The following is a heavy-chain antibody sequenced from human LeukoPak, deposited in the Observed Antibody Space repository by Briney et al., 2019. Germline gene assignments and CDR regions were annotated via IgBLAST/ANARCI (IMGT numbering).Heavy chain of an antibody. CDR2: INWRGDST. CDR3: ARDQGNSGY. Sequence: GGSLRLSCAASGFTFEGYDMSWVRQVPGKGLECVSSINWRGDSTGYADSVKGRFTISRDNAKNSLYLQMNNLRAEDTAVYYCARDQGNSGYWGQGTLVTVSS. D-gene: IGHD4-23*01. J-gene: IGHJ4*02. V-gene: IGHV3-20*04. CDR1: GFTFEGYD.